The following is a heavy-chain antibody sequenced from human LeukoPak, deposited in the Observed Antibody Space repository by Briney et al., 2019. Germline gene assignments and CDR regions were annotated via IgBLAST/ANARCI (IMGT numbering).Heavy chain of an antibody. Sequence: ASVKVSCKASGYTFTSYYMHWVRQAPGQGLEWMGIINPSGDSRSYAQKFQGRVTMTRDTSTSTVYMELSSLRSEDTAVYYCAKIAAYSSGWYYFDYWGQGTLVTVSS. CDR2: INPSGDSR. CDR3: AKIAAYSSGWYYFDY. CDR1: GYTFTSYY. J-gene: IGHJ4*02. V-gene: IGHV1-46*01. D-gene: IGHD6-19*01.